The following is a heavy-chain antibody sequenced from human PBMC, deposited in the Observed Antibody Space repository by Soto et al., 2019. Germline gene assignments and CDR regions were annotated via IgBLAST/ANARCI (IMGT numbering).Heavy chain of an antibody. CDR2: ISNDGNNK. J-gene: IGHJ5*02. CDR1: GFTFSSHA. CDR3: ARVPKGIAVAGTFGWFDP. Sequence: GGSLRLSCVGSGFTFSSHAMHWVRQAPGKGLEWVAVISNDGNNKYFADSVKGRFTISRDDSKNTLYLQMNSLRAEDTAVYYCARVPKGIAVAGTFGWFDPWGQGTLVTVSS. V-gene: IGHV3-30-3*01. D-gene: IGHD6-19*01.